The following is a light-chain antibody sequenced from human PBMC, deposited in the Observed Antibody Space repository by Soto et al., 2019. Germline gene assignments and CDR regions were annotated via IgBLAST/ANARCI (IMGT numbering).Light chain of an antibody. J-gene: IGKJ5*01. CDR2: GAS. CDR3: QQYYNWPY. Sequence: ETVMTQSPATCSVSPMEVVTLSFRASQSVSITLAWYQQKPGQAPRLLIYGASTRATGVPVRFSGSGSGTEFTLTISSLQSDDFAVYYCQQYYNWPYFGKGTRLEIK. CDR1: QSVSIT. V-gene: IGKV3-15*01.